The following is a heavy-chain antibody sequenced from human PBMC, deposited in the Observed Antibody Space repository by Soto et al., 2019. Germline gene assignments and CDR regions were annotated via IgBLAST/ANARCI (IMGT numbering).Heavy chain of an antibody. J-gene: IGHJ4*01. Sequence: GASVKVSCRASGYTFTSYGISWVRQAPGQGLEWMGWISAYNGNTNYAQKLQGRVTMTTDTSTGTAYMGLRGLRFNATAVYYCAREAAVGLLAYWGQEPWSPSPQ. CDR1: GYTFTSYG. D-gene: IGHD1-26*01. CDR2: ISAYNGNT. CDR3: AREAAVGLLAY. V-gene: IGHV1-18*01.